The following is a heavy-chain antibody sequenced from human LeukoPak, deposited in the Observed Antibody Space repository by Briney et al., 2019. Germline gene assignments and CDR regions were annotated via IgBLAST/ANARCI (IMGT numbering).Heavy chain of an antibody. Sequence: ASVKVSCKASGGTFSSYAISWVRQAPGQGLEWMGGIIPIFGTANYAQKFQGRVTITADESTSTAYMELSSLRSEDTAVYDCARRAVAGTNYYYYYMDVWGKGTTVTVSS. CDR1: GGTFSSYA. V-gene: IGHV1-69*13. CDR3: ARRAVAGTNYYYYYMDV. J-gene: IGHJ6*03. D-gene: IGHD6-19*01. CDR2: IIPIFGTA.